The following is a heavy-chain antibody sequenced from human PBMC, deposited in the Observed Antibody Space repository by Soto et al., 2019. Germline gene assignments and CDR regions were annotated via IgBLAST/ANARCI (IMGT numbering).Heavy chain of an antibody. V-gene: IGHV2-5*02. J-gene: IGHJ4*02. CDR3: VHKAEGHRILDF. CDR1: GFSLNTRGVG. CDR2: IYWDDAK. D-gene: IGHD6-19*01. Sequence: QITLKESGPTLVKPTQTLTLTCTFSGFSLNTRGVGVGWIRQPPGKALEWLTLIYWDDAKEYSPSLKSRLTITHDTSKNHVVLIMPNMDPLHTPTYYCVHKAEGHRILDFWAQGPLVTVSS.